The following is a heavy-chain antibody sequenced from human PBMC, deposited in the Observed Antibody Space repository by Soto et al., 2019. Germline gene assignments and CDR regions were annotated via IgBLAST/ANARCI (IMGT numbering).Heavy chain of an antibody. V-gene: IGHV3-23*01. D-gene: IGHD3-10*01. J-gene: IGHJ4*02. CDR2: ISGGCGST. Sequence: EVQLLESGGGLVQPGGSLRLACAASGFTFSSYGMSWVRQAPGKGLEWVSSISGGCGSTYYADSVKGRFTISRDNSKNTLYLQVSSLGAEDTAVYYCANRNDYGSGSYFPFDHWGQGTLVTVSS. CDR1: GFTFSSYG. CDR3: ANRNDYGSGSYFPFDH.